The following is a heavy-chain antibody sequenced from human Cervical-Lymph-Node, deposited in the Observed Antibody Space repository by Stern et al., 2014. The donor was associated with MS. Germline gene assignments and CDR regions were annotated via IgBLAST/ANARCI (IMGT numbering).Heavy chain of an antibody. V-gene: IGHV3-30*03. CDR2: MSSVVGNT. CDR3: MGVGDAMHV. Sequence: VQLVESGGGVVQPGRSLTLSCAASGFSLSNSAMHWVRQAPGQGLEWVAVMSSVVGNTKYGDCVKGRFSISRDMANNTLFLQMNSLRLEDTAVYYCMGVGDAMHVWGQGTTVIVSS. J-gene: IGHJ6*02. CDR1: GFSLSNSA.